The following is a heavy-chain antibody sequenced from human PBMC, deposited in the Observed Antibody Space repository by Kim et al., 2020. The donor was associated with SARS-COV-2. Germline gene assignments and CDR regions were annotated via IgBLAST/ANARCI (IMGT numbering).Heavy chain of an antibody. CDR3: ARGFYYDSSAYYYVSYFDY. D-gene: IGHD3-22*01. CDR2: IYHSGST. V-gene: IGHV4-4*02. Sequence: SETLSLTCAVSGGSISSSNWWNWVRQPPGKGLEWIGEIYHSGSTNYNSSLRSRVTISVDKSKNQFSLKLSSVTAADTAVYYCARGFYYDSSAYYYVSYFDYWGQGTLVTVSS. CDR1: GGSISSSNW. J-gene: IGHJ4*02.